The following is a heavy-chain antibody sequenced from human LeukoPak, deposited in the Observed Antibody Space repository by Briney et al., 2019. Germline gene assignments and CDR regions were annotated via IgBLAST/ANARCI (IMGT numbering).Heavy chain of an antibody. J-gene: IGHJ3*02. D-gene: IGHD4/OR15-4a*01. V-gene: IGHV1-69*05. CDR2: IIPIFGTA. CDR3: ARDRDYGVWAFDI. Sequence: ASVKVSCKASGGTFSSYAISWVRHAPGQGLEWMGGIIPIFGTANYAQKFQGRVTITTDESTSTAYMELSSLRSEDTAVYYCARDRDYGVWAFDIWGQGTMVTVSS. CDR1: GGTFSSYA.